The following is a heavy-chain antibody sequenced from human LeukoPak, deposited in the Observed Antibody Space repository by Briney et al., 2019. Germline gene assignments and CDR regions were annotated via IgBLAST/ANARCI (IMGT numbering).Heavy chain of an antibody. V-gene: IGHV4-39*01. Sequence: PSETLSLTCTVSGGSISSSSYYWGWIRQPPGKGLEWIGSIYYSGSTYYNPSLKSRVTISVDTSKNQFSLKLSSVTAADTAVYYCARVDRGSHWYFDLWGRGTLVTVSS. J-gene: IGHJ2*01. CDR2: IYYSGST. CDR3: ARVDRGSHWYFDL. CDR1: GGSISSSSYY. D-gene: IGHD3-10*01.